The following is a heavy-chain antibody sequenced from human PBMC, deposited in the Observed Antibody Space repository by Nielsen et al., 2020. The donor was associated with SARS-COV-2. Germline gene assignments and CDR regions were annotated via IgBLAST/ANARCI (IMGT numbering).Heavy chain of an antibody. Sequence: SETLSLTCTVSGGSISSSSYYWGWIRQPPGKGLEWIGSIYYSGSTYYNPSLKSRVTISVDTSKNQFSLKLGSVTAADTAVYYCATPDSSGYYLGYWGQGTLVTVSS. CDR3: ATPDSSGYYLGY. V-gene: IGHV4-39*07. J-gene: IGHJ4*02. CDR2: IYYSGST. CDR1: GGSISSSSYY. D-gene: IGHD3-22*01.